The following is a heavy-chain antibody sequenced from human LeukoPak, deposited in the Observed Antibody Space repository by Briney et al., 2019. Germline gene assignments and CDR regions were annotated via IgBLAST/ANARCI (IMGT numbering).Heavy chain of an antibody. CDR3: TRDQGGNDVVFDY. Sequence: GGSLRLSCAASGFTFSGSAMHLVRQASGKGLEWVGRIRSKANSYATAYAASVKGRFTISRDDSKNTAYLQMNSLKTEDTAVYYCTRDQGGNDVVFDYWGQGTLVTVSS. CDR2: IRSKANSYAT. D-gene: IGHD4-23*01. CDR1: GFTFSGSA. J-gene: IGHJ4*02. V-gene: IGHV3-73*01.